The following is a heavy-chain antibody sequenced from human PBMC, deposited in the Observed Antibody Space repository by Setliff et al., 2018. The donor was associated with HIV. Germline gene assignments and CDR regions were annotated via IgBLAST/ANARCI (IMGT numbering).Heavy chain of an antibody. V-gene: IGHV5-51*01. J-gene: IGHJ3*02. D-gene: IGHD3-22*01. Sequence: GESLKISCKGSGYSFSTYWIGWVRQMPGKGLEWMGIIYPGDSEITYRPSFLGQVTISADKSISTAYLQWSSLKASDTAMYYCARLRDSSGYYYVGGAFDIWGQGTMVTVSS. CDR3: ARLRDSSGYYYVGGAFDI. CDR1: GYSFSTYW. CDR2: IYPGDSEI.